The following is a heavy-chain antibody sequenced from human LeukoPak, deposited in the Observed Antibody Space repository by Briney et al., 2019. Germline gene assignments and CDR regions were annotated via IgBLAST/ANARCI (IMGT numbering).Heavy chain of an antibody. D-gene: IGHD6-13*01. CDR3: ASDNSSSWHLTLDY. CDR1: GGSISSSNW. CDR2: IYHSGST. J-gene: IGHJ4*02. V-gene: IGHV4-4*02. Sequence: SETLSLTCAVSGGSISSSNWWSWVRQPPGKGLEWIGEIYHSGSTNCNPSLKRRVTISVDKAKNQFSLKLSSVTAADTAVYYCASDNSSSWHLTLDYWGQGTLVTVSS.